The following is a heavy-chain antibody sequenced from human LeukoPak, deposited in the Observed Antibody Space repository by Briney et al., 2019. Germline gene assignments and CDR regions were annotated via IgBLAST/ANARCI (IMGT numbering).Heavy chain of an antibody. CDR1: GGSISSYY. V-gene: IGHV4-59*04. J-gene: IGHJ4*02. CDR2: IYHSGNT. Sequence: PSETLSLTCTVSGGSISSYYWGWIRQPPGKGLEWIGNIYHSGNTYYNPSLKSRVTISVDTSKNQFSLKVTSVTAADTAVYYCAKLGNYDLMIESWGQGTLVTVSS. CDR3: AKLGNYDLMIES. D-gene: IGHD3-3*01.